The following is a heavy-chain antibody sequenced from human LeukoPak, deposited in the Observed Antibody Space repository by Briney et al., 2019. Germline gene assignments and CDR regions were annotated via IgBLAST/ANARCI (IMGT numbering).Heavy chain of an antibody. J-gene: IGHJ4*02. V-gene: IGHV3-15*01. CDR3: TTEVGYCSSTSCYSFDY. CDR2: IKSKTDGCTT. CDR1: GFTFSNAW. Sequence: GGSLRLSCAASGFTFSNAWMSWVRQAPGKGREWVGRIKSKTDGCTTDYAAPVKGRFTISRDDSKNTLYLQMNSLKTEDTAVYYCTTEVGYCSSTSCYSFDYWGQGTLVTVSS. D-gene: IGHD2-2*02.